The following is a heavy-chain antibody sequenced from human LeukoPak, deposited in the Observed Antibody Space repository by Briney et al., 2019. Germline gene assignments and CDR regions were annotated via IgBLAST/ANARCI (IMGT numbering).Heavy chain of an antibody. D-gene: IGHD7-27*01. CDR2: IYYSGST. J-gene: IGHJ4*02. CDR1: GGSISSSSYY. Sequence: PSETLSLTCTVSGGSISSSSYYWGWIRQPPGKGLEWIGSIYYSGSTYYNPSLKSRVTISVDTSKNQFSLKLSSVTAADTAVYYCARDPMQLGIGAGTSFDYWGQGTLVTVSS. CDR3: ARDPMQLGIGAGTSFDY. V-gene: IGHV4-39*07.